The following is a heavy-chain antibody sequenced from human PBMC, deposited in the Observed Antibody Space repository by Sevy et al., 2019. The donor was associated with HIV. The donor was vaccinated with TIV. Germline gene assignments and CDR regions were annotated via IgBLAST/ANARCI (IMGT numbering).Heavy chain of an antibody. CDR3: TRERYDSSGYYPPFDY. Sequence: GGSLRLSCTASGFTFGDYAMSWFRQAPGKGLEWVGFIRSKVYGGTTEYAASVKGRFTISRDDSKSIAYLKMNSLKTEDTAVYYCTRERYDSSGYYPPFDYWGQGTLVTVSS. CDR2: IRSKVYGGTT. D-gene: IGHD3-22*01. CDR1: GFTFGDYA. V-gene: IGHV3-49*03. J-gene: IGHJ4*02.